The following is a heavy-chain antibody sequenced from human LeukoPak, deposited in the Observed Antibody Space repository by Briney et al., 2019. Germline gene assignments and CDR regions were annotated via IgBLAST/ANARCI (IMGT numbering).Heavy chain of an antibody. CDR1: GFTFGTYW. J-gene: IGHJ6*03. D-gene: IGHD2-15*01. Sequence: GGSLRLSCGASGFTFGTYWMHWVRQAPGKGLVWVSGINSDGGTTTYADSVKGRFTISRDNAKNTLYLQMNSLRAEDTAVYYCARAGWYYYYMDVWGKGTTVTVSS. CDR2: INSDGGTT. CDR3: ARAGWYYYYMDV. V-gene: IGHV3-74*01.